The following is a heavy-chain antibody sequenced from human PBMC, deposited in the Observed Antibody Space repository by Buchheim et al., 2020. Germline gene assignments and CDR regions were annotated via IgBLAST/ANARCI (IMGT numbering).Heavy chain of an antibody. V-gene: IGHV4-61*02. CDR2: IYTSGST. J-gene: IGHJ6*02. Sequence: QVQLQESGPGLVKPSQTLSLTCTVSGGSISSGSYYWSWIRQPAGKGLEWIGRIYTSGSTNYNPSLKSRVTISVDTSKNQFSLKLSSVTAADTAVYYCARSWYYDFWSGYYLEYYYYGMDVWGQGTT. D-gene: IGHD3-3*01. CDR3: ARSWYYDFWSGYYLEYYYYGMDV. CDR1: GGSISSGSYY.